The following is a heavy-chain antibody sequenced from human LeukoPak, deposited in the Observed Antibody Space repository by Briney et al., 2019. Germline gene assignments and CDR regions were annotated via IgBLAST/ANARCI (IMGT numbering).Heavy chain of an antibody. CDR2: IWYDGSNK. CDR3: ARETRFDY. CDR1: GFTFSSYG. J-gene: IGHJ4*02. Sequence: GGSLRLSCAASGFTFSSYGMHWVRQAPGKGLEWVAVIWYDGSNKYYADSVKGRFTISRDNAKNSLYLQMNSLRAEDTAVYYCARETRFDYWGQGTLVTVSS. V-gene: IGHV3-33*01. D-gene: IGHD1-7*01.